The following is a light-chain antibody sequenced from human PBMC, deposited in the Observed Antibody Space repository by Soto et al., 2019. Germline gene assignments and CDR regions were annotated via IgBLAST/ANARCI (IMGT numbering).Light chain of an antibody. CDR3: CSYAGSISYV. CDR1: SSDVGGYNY. J-gene: IGLJ1*01. V-gene: IGLV2-11*01. Sequence: QYALTQPRSVSGSPGQSVTISCTGTSSDVGGYNYVSWYQQHPGKAPKPMIYDVTKRPSGVPDRFSGSKSGNTASLTISGLQAEDEADYYCCSYAGSISYVFGTGTKLTVL. CDR2: DVT.